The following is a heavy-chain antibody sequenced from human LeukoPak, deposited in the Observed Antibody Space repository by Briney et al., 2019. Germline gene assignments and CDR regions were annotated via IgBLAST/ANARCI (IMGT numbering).Heavy chain of an antibody. CDR2: ISGSGGST. Sequence: GGSLRLSCAASGFTFSSYAMSWVRQAPGKGLEWVSAISGSGGSTYYADSVKGRFTISRDKSKNTLYLQMNSLRAEDTAVYYCAKSQKNYYYYYMDVWGKGTTVTVSS. V-gene: IGHV3-23*01. J-gene: IGHJ6*03. CDR3: AKSQKNYYYYYMDV. CDR1: GFTFSSYA.